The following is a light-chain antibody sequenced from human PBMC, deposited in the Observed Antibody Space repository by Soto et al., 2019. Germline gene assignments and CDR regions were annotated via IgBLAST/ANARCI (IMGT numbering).Light chain of an antibody. Sequence: IVMTQSPESLTVSLGGGATLNCWSSQRLTFVSNNQSHLAWYQQKTRQAPKLLLSWSSARTSGVPDRFSGSGSGTHFTLTITNLQAEDVAIYYCQQYYATPWTFGPGTKLEI. CDR2: WSS. V-gene: IGKV4-1*01. J-gene: IGKJ1*01. CDR3: QQYYATPWT. CDR1: QRLTFVSNNQSH.